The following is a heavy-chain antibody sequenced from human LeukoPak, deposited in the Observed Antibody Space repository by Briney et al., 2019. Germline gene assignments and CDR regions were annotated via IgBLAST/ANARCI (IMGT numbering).Heavy chain of an antibody. J-gene: IGHJ4*02. CDR3: ARGPYGSGSFIVYY. Sequence: GRSLRLSCAASGFTFSSYGMHWVRQAPGKGLEWVAVIWYDGSNKYYADSVKGRFTISRDNSKYTLYLQMNSLRAEDTAVYYCARGPYGSGSFIVYYWGQGTLVTVSS. CDR2: IWYDGSNK. D-gene: IGHD3-10*01. CDR1: GFTFSSYG. V-gene: IGHV3-33*01.